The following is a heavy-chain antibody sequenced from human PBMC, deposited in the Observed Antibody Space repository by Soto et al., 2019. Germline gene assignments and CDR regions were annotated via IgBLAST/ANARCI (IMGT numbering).Heavy chain of an antibody. Sequence: GGSLRLSCAASGFTLSSHSMNWVRQAPGKGLEWVSSITSSSSYINYADSVKGRFTISGDNAKTSLYLQMNSLRAEDTAVYYCAREPGVSSGWYVDYWGQGTLVTVSS. CDR2: ITSSSSYI. J-gene: IGHJ4*02. D-gene: IGHD6-19*01. V-gene: IGHV3-21*01. CDR1: GFTLSSHS. CDR3: AREPGVSSGWYVDY.